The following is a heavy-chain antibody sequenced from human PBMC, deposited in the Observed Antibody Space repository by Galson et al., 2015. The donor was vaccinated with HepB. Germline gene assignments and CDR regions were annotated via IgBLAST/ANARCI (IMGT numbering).Heavy chain of an antibody. Sequence: SLRLSCAASGFTFSSYAMHWVRQAPGKGLEWVAVISYDGSNKYYADSVKGRFTISRDNSKNTLYLQMHSLRAEDTAVYYCARDYASSWYFNHYYGMDVWGQGTTVTVSS. J-gene: IGHJ6*02. V-gene: IGHV3-30*04. CDR3: ARDYASSWYFNHYYGMDV. CDR1: GFTFSSYA. D-gene: IGHD6-13*01. CDR2: ISYDGSNK.